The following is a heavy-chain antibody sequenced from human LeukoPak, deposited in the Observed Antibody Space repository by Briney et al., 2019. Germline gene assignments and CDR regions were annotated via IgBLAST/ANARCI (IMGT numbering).Heavy chain of an antibody. CDR3: AKDLEQSYSGWSASYDA. V-gene: IGHV3-23*01. J-gene: IGHJ5*02. Sequence: GGSLRLSCAASGFTFSPYAMSWVRQVPGKPLEWVSAICSGACTTGYADSVKGRFTISRVNSKSTISLQMNSLRVEDTAVYYCAKDLEQSYSGWSASYDAWGQGTLVTVSS. D-gene: IGHD6-19*01. CDR1: GFTFSPYA. CDR2: ICSGACTT.